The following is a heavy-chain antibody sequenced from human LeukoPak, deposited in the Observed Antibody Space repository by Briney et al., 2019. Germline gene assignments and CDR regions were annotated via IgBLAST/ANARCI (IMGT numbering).Heavy chain of an antibody. D-gene: IGHD3-22*01. V-gene: IGHV4-59*01. CDR3: ARVYDYDSSVSDAFEI. CDR1: GGSISGYF. CDR2: IYYSGGT. Sequence: SETLSLTCSVSGGSISGYFWSWIRQPPGKGLEWIGTIYYSGGTNYNRPLRSRVTISVDTSKNQFPLKLSSVTAADTAVYYCARVYDYDSSVSDAFEIWGRGTMVTVSS. J-gene: IGHJ3*02.